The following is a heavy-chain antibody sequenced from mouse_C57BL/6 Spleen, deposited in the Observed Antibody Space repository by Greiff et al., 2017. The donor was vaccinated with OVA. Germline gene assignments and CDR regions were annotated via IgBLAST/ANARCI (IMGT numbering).Heavy chain of an antibody. CDR3: ARTGSSGYAWFAY. D-gene: IGHD3-2*02. Sequence: EVKLVESGGGLVKPGGSLKLSCAASGFTFSSYTMSWVRQTPEKRLEWVATISGGVGNTYYPDSVKGRFTISRDNAKNTLYLQMSSLRSEDTALYYCARTGSSGYAWFAYWGQGTLVTVSA. CDR1: GFTFSSYT. V-gene: IGHV5-9*01. CDR2: ISGGVGNT. J-gene: IGHJ3*01.